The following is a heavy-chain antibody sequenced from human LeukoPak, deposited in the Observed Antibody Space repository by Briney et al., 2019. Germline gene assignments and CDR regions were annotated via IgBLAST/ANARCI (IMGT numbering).Heavy chain of an antibody. CDR3: ARDDRSSGYGRYYYYGMDV. V-gene: IGHV3-20*01. J-gene: IGHJ6*02. CDR1: GFTFSSYS. Sequence: GGSLRLSCAASGFTFSSYSINWVRQAPGKGLEWVSGINWNGGSTGYADSVKGRFTISRDNAKNSLYLQMNSLRAEDTALYHCARDDRSSGYGRYYYYGMDVWGQGTTVTVSS. D-gene: IGHD3-22*01. CDR2: INWNGGST.